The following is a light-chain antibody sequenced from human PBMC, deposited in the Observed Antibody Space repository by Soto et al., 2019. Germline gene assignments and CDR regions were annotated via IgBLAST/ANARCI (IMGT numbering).Light chain of an antibody. CDR3: QQYNNWPPMA. CDR1: QSVSSN. J-gene: IGKJ1*01. Sequence: EIVMTQSPATLSVSPGERATLSCRASQSVSSNLAWYQQKPGQAPRLLIYGASTRATGIPARFSRSGSGTEFTLTISSLQSEDFGVYYCQQYNNWPPMAFGQGTKVDIK. V-gene: IGKV3-15*01. CDR2: GAS.